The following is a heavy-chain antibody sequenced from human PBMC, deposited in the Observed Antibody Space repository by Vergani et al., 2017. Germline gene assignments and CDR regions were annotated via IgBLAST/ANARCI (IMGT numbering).Heavy chain of an antibody. D-gene: IGHD2-21*02. V-gene: IGHV4-61*02. J-gene: IGHJ4*02. CDR2: IYTSGST. CDR1: GGSISSGSYY. Sequence: QVQLQESGPGLVKPSQTLSLTCTVSGGSISSGSYYWSWIRQPAGKGLEWIGRIYTSGSTNYNPSLKSRDTISVDTSKNQFSLKLSSVTAADTAVYYCARALDCGGDCYADYWGQGTLVTVSS. CDR3: ARALDCGGDCYADY.